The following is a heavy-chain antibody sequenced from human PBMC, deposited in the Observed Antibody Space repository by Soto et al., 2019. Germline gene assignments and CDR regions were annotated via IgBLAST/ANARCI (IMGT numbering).Heavy chain of an antibody. CDR1: GGSFSGYY. Sequence: SETLSLTCAVYGGSFSGYYWSWIRQPPGKGLEWIGEINHSGSTNYNPSLKSRVTISVDTSKNQFSLKLSSVTAADTAVYYCARGSKDIVVVPAAPPQRGYYFDYWGQGTLVTVSS. CDR3: ARGSKDIVVVPAAPPQRGYYFDY. CDR2: INHSGST. J-gene: IGHJ4*02. V-gene: IGHV4-34*01. D-gene: IGHD2-2*01.